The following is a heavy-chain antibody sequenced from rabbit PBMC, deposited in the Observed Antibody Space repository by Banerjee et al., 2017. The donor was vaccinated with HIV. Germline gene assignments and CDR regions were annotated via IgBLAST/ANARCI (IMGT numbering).Heavy chain of an antibody. Sequence: QSLEESGGDLVKPGASLTLTCTASGFSFSNNAMCWVRQAPGKGLEWIACIYTADGRAYYASWAKGRFTISRTTTTVTLQMTSLTAADTATYFCVRTFDGAGGFTFNLWGQGTLVTVS. CDR2: IYTADGRA. CDR1: GFSFSNNA. CDR3: VRTFDGAGGFTFNL. D-gene: IGHD4-2*01. J-gene: IGHJ4*01. V-gene: IGHV1S40*01.